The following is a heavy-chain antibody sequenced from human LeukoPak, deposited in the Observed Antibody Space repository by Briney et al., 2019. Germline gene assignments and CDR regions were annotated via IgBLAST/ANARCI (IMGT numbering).Heavy chain of an antibody. D-gene: IGHD3-16*01. CDR2: IYYTGST. CDR3: GRGAKTAPGRFAH. Sequence: SETLSLTCTVSGGSISSYYWSWIRQPPGKGLEWLGYIYYTGSTDYNPSLKSRVAISVDTSKNQFSLKLSSVTAADTAVYYCGRGAKTAPGRFAHWGQGTLGNVSS. CDR1: GGSISSYY. V-gene: IGHV4-59*01. J-gene: IGHJ4*02.